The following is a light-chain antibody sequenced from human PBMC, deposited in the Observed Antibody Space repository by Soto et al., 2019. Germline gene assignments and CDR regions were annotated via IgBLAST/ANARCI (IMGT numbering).Light chain of an antibody. Sequence: DMQMTQSPASVSSSVGDRFSRTWRASQGIISLLAWYQQKPGKAPKLLIYAASSLQSGVPSRFSGSGSGTDFTLTISSLQPEDFATYYCQQANSFPIAFGQGTRLEI. CDR3: QQANSFPIA. CDR2: AAS. CDR1: QGIISL. J-gene: IGKJ5*01. V-gene: IGKV1-12*01.